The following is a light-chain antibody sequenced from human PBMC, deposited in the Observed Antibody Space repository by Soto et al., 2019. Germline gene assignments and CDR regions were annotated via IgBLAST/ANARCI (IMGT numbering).Light chain of an antibody. CDR3: QQSYSLPPT. J-gene: IGKJ2*01. CDR1: QFISTY. V-gene: IGKV1-39*01. CDR2: ATS. Sequence: DIQMTQSPSSLSASVGDRVTIPCRSSQFISTYLSWYQQKPGKAPRLLIYATSSLQSGVPSRFSGSGSGTDFTLTISSLQPEDFATYYCQQSYSLPPTFGQGTKVDIK.